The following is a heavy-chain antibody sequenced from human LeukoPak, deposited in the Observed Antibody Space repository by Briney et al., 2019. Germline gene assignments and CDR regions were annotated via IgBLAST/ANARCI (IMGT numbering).Heavy chain of an antibody. J-gene: IGHJ5*02. V-gene: IGHV4-59*01. Sequence: SETLSLTCTVSGGSMSSYYWSWIRQPPGKGLEWIGYIYYSGSTNYNPSLKSRVTISVDTSKNRFSLKLSSVTAADTAVYYCAREGYYDSRGYYTNWLDPWGQGTLVTVSS. CDR1: GGSMSSYY. D-gene: IGHD3-22*01. CDR2: IYYSGST. CDR3: AREGYYDSRGYYTNWLDP.